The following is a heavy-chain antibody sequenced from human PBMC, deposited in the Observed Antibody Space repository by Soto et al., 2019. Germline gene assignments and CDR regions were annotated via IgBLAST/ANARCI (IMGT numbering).Heavy chain of an antibody. CDR3: ASRYRSFAY. CDR1: GGSCSGYY. D-gene: IGHD1-26*01. J-gene: IGHJ4*02. V-gene: IGHV4-34*01. Sequence: SETLSLTCAVYGGSCSGYYWSWIRQPPGKGLEWIGEINHSGSTNYNPSLKSRVTISVDTSKNQFSLKLSSVTAADTAAYYCASRYRSFAYWGQGTLVTVSS. CDR2: INHSGST.